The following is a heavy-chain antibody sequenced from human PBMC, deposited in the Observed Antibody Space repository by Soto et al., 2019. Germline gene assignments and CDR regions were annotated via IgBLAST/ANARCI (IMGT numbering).Heavy chain of an antibody. Sequence: GGSLRLSCAASGFTFSSYAMSLVRQAPGKGLEWLSAFSGSAGSTYYADSVKGRFTISRDNTKNTLYLQMNSLRVEDTAVYYCAKGASGRSSLYYYYGMDVWGQGTTVTVSS. CDR3: AKGASGRSSLYYYYGMDV. CDR2: FSGSAGST. J-gene: IGHJ6*02. D-gene: IGHD3-10*01. CDR1: GFTFSSYA. V-gene: IGHV3-23*01.